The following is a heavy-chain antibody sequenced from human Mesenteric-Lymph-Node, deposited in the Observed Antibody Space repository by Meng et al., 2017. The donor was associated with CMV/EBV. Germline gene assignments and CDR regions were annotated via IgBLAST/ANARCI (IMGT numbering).Heavy chain of an antibody. Sequence: GGSLRLSCAASGFTFSSYAMRWVRQAPGKGLEWVAVISYDGSNKYYADSVKGRFTISRDNSKNTLYLQMNSLRAEDTAVYYCARDQGSSWYFDYWGQGTLVTVSS. CDR2: ISYDGSNK. D-gene: IGHD6-13*01. CDR3: ARDQGSSWYFDY. CDR1: GFTFSSYA. V-gene: IGHV3-30*04. J-gene: IGHJ4*02.